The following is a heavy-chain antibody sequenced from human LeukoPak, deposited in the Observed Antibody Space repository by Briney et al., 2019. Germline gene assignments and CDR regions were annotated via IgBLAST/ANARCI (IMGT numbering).Heavy chain of an antibody. D-gene: IGHD1-26*01. Sequence: QPSETLSLTCTVSGGSISSSNYYWGWIRQPPGKGLEWIGIIYSSGTTYYNPSLKSRVTISVDTSKNQFSLKLSSVTAADTSLYYCARTSKVGATHYFDYWGQGTLVTVSS. J-gene: IGHJ4*02. CDR1: GGSISSSNYY. CDR3: ARTSKVGATHYFDY. CDR2: IYSSGTT. V-gene: IGHV4-39*01.